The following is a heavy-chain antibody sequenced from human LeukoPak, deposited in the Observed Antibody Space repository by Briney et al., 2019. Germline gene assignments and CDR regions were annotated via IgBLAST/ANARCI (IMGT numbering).Heavy chain of an antibody. CDR3: ARDQCTSASCYSN. Sequence: GGSLRLSCAASGVTVSRNHMSWVRQAPGKGLEWVSVIYSGGETYYAESVKGRFTICRDNSKNTLYLQMSSLSDEDTAVYYCARDQCTSASCYSNWGQGTLVTVSS. CDR2: IYSGGET. V-gene: IGHV3-66*02. D-gene: IGHD2-2*02. J-gene: IGHJ1*01. CDR1: GVTVSRNH.